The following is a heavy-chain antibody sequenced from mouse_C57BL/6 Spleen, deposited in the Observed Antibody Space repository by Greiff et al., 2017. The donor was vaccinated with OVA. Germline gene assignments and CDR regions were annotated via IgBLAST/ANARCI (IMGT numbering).Heavy chain of an antibody. J-gene: IGHJ2*01. CDR2: IYPGAGDP. CDR3: ARGYDYALDY. Sequence: QVQLKQSGPELVKPGASVKISCKASGYAFSSSWMNWVKQRPGKGLEWIGRIYPGAGDPNYNGKFTGKATRTADKSSSTAYMQLSSLTSEDSAVYFGARGYDYALDYWGQGTTLTVSS. V-gene: IGHV1-82*01. CDR1: GYAFSSSW. D-gene: IGHD2-4*01.